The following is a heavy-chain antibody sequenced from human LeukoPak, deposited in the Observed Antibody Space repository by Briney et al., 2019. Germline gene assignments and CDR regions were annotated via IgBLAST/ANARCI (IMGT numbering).Heavy chain of an antibody. CDR2: IKRETDGGTI. CDR3: ARVVAVPNYVQRYFDY. J-gene: IGHJ4*02. D-gene: IGHD2-15*01. Sequence: GGSLRLSCAASGFTLNNAWMSWVRQAPGKGLEWLGRIKRETDGGTIDYAAPVKGRFTISRDDSRNTLYLQMDSLKIEDTAVYYCARVVAVPNYVQRYFDYWGQGTLVTVSS. V-gene: IGHV3-15*01. CDR1: GFTLNNAW.